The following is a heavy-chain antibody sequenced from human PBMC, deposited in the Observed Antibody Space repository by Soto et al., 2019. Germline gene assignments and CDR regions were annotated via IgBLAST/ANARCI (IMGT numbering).Heavy chain of an antibody. CDR1: GFSLRRTGEG. D-gene: IGHD4-4*01. Sequence: SGPTLVNPTQTLTLTCTFSGFSLRRTGEGVGWIRQPPGKALEWLTLIYWDDDKRYSPSLKSRLTITKDTSKSQVVLTMTNMDPVDTATYYCAIARYSNFDYWGQGTLVTVSS. J-gene: IGHJ4*02. CDR2: IYWDDDK. V-gene: IGHV2-5*02. CDR3: AIARYSNFDY.